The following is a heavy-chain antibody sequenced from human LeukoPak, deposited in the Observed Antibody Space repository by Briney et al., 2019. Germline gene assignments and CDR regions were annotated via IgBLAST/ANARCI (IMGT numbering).Heavy chain of an antibody. CDR3: AIGSRAYGSGSYYLF. J-gene: IGHJ4*02. CDR1: GFTFSSYA. Sequence: GGSLRLSCAASGFTFSSYAMSWVRQAPGKGLEWVSAISGSGGSTYYADSVKGQFAISRDNSKNTLYLQMNSLRAEDTAVYYCAIGSRAYGSGSYYLFWGQGTLVTVSS. V-gene: IGHV3-23*01. D-gene: IGHD3-10*01. CDR2: ISGSGGST.